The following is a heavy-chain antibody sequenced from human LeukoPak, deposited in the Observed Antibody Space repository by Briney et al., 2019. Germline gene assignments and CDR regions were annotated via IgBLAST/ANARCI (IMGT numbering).Heavy chain of an antibody. Sequence: GGSLILSCAASGFTFGSYGMHWVRQAPGKGLEWVAFVRYDGSSKYSADSVKGRFTISRDNSKNTLYLQMNSLRAEDTAVYYCAKDLRQYYYESSGYYLDYWGQGTLVTASS. V-gene: IGHV3-30*02. D-gene: IGHD3-22*01. CDR1: GFTFGSYG. J-gene: IGHJ4*02. CDR3: AKDLRQYYYESSGYYLDY. CDR2: VRYDGSSK.